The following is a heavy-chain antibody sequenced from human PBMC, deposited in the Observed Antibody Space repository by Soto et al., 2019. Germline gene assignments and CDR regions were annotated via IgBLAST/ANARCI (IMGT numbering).Heavy chain of an antibody. J-gene: IGHJ4*02. CDR3: AKDVLDRGVDS. CDR2: ITRSGVYT. CDR1: GFTLRNHA. V-gene: IGHV3-23*01. D-gene: IGHD3-10*01. Sequence: VQVLESGGGFVQRGGSLRLSCAASGFTLRNHAMTWVRQAPGQGLEYVSSITRSGVYTFYADSVKGRFTISRDTSKNTVYLQMNSLTAEDTAVYYCAKDVLDRGVDSWGQGTLVTVSS.